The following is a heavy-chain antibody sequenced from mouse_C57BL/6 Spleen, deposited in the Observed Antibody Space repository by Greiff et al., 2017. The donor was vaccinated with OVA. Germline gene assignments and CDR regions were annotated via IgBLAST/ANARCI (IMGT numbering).Heavy chain of an antibody. CDR3: AREDDNVHAMDY. V-gene: IGHV5-12-1*01. D-gene: IGHD2-4*01. CDR1: GYTFTSYA. CDR2: INSAGGYT. J-gene: IGHJ4*01. Sequence: EVQLLESGAGLVKPGGSLKLSCEASGYTFTSYAMSWVRQTPEQRLELVADINSAGGYTYYPDTMKGRFTISRDNSKNTLYLQMSSLKSEDTAVYYCAREDDNVHAMDYWGQGTTVTVSS.